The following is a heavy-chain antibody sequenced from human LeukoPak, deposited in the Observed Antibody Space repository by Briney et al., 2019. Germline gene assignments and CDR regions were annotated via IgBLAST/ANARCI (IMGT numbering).Heavy chain of an antibody. CDR1: GFTFSSYG. V-gene: IGHV3-30*03. CDR3: ARGGSDYGDYVGFDY. CDR2: ISYDGSNK. J-gene: IGHJ4*02. Sequence: GGSLRLSCAASGFTFSSYGMHWVRQAPGKGLEWVAVISYDGSNKYYADSVKGRFTISRDSVKNSLYLQMDSLRAEDTAVYYCARGGSDYGDYVGFDYWGQGTLVTVSS. D-gene: IGHD4-17*01.